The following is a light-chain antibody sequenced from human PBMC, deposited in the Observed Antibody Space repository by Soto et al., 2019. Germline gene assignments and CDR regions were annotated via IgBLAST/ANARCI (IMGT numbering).Light chain of an antibody. CDR1: SSDIGRYDF. V-gene: IGLV2-14*01. J-gene: IGLJ1*01. CDR2: EVN. Sequence: QSVLAQPASVSGSPGQSITISCTGSSSDIGRYDFVSWYQQLPGKDPKLLLFEVNHRPSGVSDRFSGSKSGNTASLTISGLQADDEAHYYCCSYTSSPYLFGSGTKLTVL. CDR3: CSYTSSPYL.